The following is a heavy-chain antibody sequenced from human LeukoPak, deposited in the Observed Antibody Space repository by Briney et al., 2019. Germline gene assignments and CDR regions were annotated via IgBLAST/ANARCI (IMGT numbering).Heavy chain of an antibody. Sequence: ASVKVSCKASGGTFSSYAISWVRQAPGQGLEWMGGIIPIFGTANYAQKFQGRVTITADESTSTAYMELSSLRPEDTAVYYCARAYRMYYYDSSGYYTLDYWGQGTLVTVSS. V-gene: IGHV1-69*01. D-gene: IGHD3-22*01. CDR1: GGTFSSYA. CDR3: ARAYRMYYYDSSGYYTLDY. J-gene: IGHJ4*02. CDR2: IIPIFGTA.